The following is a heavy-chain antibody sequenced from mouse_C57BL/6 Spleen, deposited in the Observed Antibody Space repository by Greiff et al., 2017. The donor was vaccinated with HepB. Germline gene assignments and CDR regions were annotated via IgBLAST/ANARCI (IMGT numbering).Heavy chain of an antibody. D-gene: IGHD2-5*01. CDR2: IYPGDGDT. V-gene: IGHV1-82*01. CDR3: TRSPSYYSNPWFAY. Sequence: QVQLQQSGPELVKPGASVKISCKASGYAFSSSWMNWVKQRPGKGLEWIGRIYPGDGDTNYNGKFKGKATLTADKSSSTAYMQLSSLTSEDSAVYFCTRSPSYYSNPWFAYWGQGTLVTVSA. J-gene: IGHJ3*01. CDR1: GYAFSSSW.